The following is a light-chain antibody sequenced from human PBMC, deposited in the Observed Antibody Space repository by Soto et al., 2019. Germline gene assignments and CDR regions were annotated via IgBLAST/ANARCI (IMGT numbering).Light chain of an antibody. V-gene: IGLV1-40*01. J-gene: IGLJ1*01. CDR1: SSNIGAGYD. CDR3: QSFDSSLSAYV. Sequence: QPVLTQPPPVSGAPGQRVTISCTGSSSNIGAGYDVHWYQQLPGTAPKLLIYDNSNRPSGVPDRFSGSKSGTSASLAITGLQAEDEADYYCQSFDSSLSAYVFGTGTKLTVL. CDR2: DNS.